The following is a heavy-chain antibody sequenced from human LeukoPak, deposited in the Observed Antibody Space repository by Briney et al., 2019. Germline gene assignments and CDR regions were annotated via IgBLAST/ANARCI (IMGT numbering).Heavy chain of an antibody. J-gene: IGHJ4*02. V-gene: IGHV1-69*13. Sequence: SVKVSCKASGYTFTSYAMNWVRQAPGQGLEWMGGIIPIFGTANYAQKFQGRVTITADESTSTAYMELSSLRSEDTAVYYCARDQVGYFDYWGQGTLVTVSS. CDR3: ARDQVGYFDY. CDR1: GYTFTSYA. CDR2: IIPIFGTA.